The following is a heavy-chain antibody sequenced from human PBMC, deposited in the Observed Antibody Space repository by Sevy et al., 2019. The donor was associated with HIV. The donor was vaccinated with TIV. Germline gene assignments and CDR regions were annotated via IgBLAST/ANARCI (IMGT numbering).Heavy chain of an antibody. CDR1: GFAFSSFA. D-gene: IGHD1-26*01. CDR3: VQQKGETIVGATTGFHY. J-gene: IGHJ4*02. CDR2: MSYDGSNK. V-gene: IGHV3-30-3*01. Sequence: GGSLRLSCAVSGFAFSSFAFHWVRQAPGKGLEWVAFMSYDGSNKYYADSVKGRFTISRANSKNTLYLQMNSLRAEDTAVYYGVQQKGETIVGATTGFHYWGQGTLVTVSS.